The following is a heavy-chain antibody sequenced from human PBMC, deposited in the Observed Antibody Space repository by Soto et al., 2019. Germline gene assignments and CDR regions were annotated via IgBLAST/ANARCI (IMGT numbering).Heavy chain of an antibody. V-gene: IGHV4-30-2*01. CDR2: IYHSGST. CDR1: GGSISSGGYS. Sequence: TLSLTGAVSGGSISSGGYSWSWIRRPPGKGLEWIGYIYHSGSTYYNPSLKSRVTISVDRSKNQFSLKLSSVTAADTAVYYCARGGYCSGGSCYSGGWFDPWGQGTLVTVSS. D-gene: IGHD2-15*01. J-gene: IGHJ5*02. CDR3: ARGGYCSGGSCYSGGWFDP.